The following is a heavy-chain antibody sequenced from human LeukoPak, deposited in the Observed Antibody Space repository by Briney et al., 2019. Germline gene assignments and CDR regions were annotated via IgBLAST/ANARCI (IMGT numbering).Heavy chain of an antibody. J-gene: IGHJ4*02. CDR1: GFTFSSYN. CDR3: AKSGYNRFDY. V-gene: IGHV3-21*04. D-gene: IGHD5-24*01. CDR2: VSSSSSYI. Sequence: GGSLRLSCAASGFTFSSYNINWVRQAPGKGLEWVSSVSSSSSYIYYADSVKGQFTISRDNSKNTLYLQMNSLIAEDTAVYYCAKSGYNRFDYWGQGTRVTVSS.